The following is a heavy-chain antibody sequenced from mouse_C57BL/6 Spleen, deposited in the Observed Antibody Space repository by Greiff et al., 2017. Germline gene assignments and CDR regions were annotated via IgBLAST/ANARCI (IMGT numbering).Heavy chain of an antibody. V-gene: IGHV1-55*01. CDR3: ARWEAYDYDAGYFDY. D-gene: IGHD2-4*01. CDR2: IYPGSGST. CDR1: GYTFTSYW. J-gene: IGHJ2*01. Sequence: QVQLQQPGAELVKPGASVTMSCKASGYTFTSYWITWVKQRPGQGLEWIGDIYPGSGSTNYNEKFKSKATLTVDTSSSTAYMQLSSLTSEDSAVYYCARWEAYDYDAGYFDYWGQGTTLTVSS.